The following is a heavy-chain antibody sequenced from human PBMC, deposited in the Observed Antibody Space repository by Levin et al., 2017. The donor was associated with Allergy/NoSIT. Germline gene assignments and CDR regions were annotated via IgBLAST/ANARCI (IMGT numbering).Heavy chain of an antibody. D-gene: IGHD4-23*01. CDR1: GFTFSRHG. CDR3: AKERPPLRWWGDAFDM. V-gene: IGHV3-30*18. Sequence: GGSLRLSCAASGFTFSRHGMHWVRQAPGRGLEWVALVSYDGSNTFNADSMKGRFTISRDNSKNMVYLQINSLRPEDTAVYYCAKERPPLRWWGDAFDMWGQGALVTVSS. CDR2: VSYDGSNT. J-gene: IGHJ3*02.